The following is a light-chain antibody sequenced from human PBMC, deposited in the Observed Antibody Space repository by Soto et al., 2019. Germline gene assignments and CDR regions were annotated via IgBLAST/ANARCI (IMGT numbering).Light chain of an antibody. CDR1: SSDFGDYNY. V-gene: IGLV2-11*01. J-gene: IGLJ1*01. Sequence: SVLTQPRSVSGSPGQSVAISCTGTSSDFGDYNYVSWYQQHPGKAPKVMIYDVSKRPSGVPDRFSGSKSGNTASLTISGLQAEDEADYYCCSYAGSPYVFGTGTKVTVL. CDR3: CSYAGSPYV. CDR2: DVS.